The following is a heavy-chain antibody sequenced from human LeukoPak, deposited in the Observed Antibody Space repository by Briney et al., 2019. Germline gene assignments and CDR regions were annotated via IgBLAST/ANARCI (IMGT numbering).Heavy chain of an antibody. CDR2: MNPNSGNT. D-gene: IGHD3-9*01. J-gene: IGHJ4*02. V-gene: IGHV1-8*01. CDR3: ARYYDILTGTPSFDY. Sequence: ASVKVSCTASGYTFTSYDINWVRQATGQGLEWMGWMNPNSGNTGYAQKFQGRVTMTRNTSISTAYMELSSLRSEDTAVYYCARYYDILTGTPSFDYWGQGTLVTVSS. CDR1: GYTFTSYD.